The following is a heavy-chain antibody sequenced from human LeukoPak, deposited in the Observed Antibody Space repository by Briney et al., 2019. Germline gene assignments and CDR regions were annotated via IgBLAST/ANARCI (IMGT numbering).Heavy chain of an antibody. J-gene: IGHJ4*02. CDR3: ARDCTNGVCSGTFDY. CDR1: GFTFSSYA. CDR2: ISGSGDNT. D-gene: IGHD2-8*01. V-gene: IGHV3-23*01. Sequence: PGGSLRLSCAASGFTFSSYAMSWVRQVPGKGLEWVSVISGSGDNTYYADSVKGRFTISRDNSKNMLYLQMNSLRAEDTAVYYCARDCTNGVCSGTFDYWGQGTLVTVSS.